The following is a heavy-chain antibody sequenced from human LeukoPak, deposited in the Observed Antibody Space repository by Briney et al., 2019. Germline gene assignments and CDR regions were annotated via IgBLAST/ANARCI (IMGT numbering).Heavy chain of an antibody. D-gene: IGHD3-22*01. Sequence: GASVKVSCKASGYTFTSYYMHWVRQAPGQGLEWMGWISAYNGNTNYAQKLQGRVTMTTDTSTSTAYMELRSLRSDDTAVYYCARGTYDSSGYYSYYYYMDVWGKGTTVTVSS. J-gene: IGHJ6*03. CDR3: ARGTYDSSGYYSYYYYMDV. CDR2: ISAYNGNT. CDR1: GYTFTSYY. V-gene: IGHV1-18*04.